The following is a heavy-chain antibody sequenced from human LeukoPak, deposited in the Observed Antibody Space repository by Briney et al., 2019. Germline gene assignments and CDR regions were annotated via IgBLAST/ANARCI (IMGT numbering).Heavy chain of an antibody. Sequence: QSGGSLRLSCAASGFTFSSYWMSWVRQAPGKGLEWVANIKQDGSEKYYVDSVKGRFTISRDNAKNSLYLQMNSLRAEDTAVYYCARDQTYCYGSGHLYYYYYGMDVWGQGTTVTVSS. CDR1: GFTFSSYW. D-gene: IGHD3-10*01. J-gene: IGHJ6*02. CDR3: ARDQTYCYGSGHLYYYYYGMDV. CDR2: IKQDGSEK. V-gene: IGHV3-7*01.